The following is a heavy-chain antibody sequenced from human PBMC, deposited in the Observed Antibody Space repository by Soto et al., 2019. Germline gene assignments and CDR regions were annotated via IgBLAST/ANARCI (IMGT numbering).Heavy chain of an antibody. CDR3: ATESGSTYGYFDH. V-gene: IGHV4-30-4*08. Sequence: TSETLSLTCTVSGGSISSGGYYWSWIRQSPGKGLEWIGYISNSGSTGYNPSLKTRLSMSVDRSKNQFTLRLTSVTAADTAVYFCATESGSTYGYFDHWGQGTQVTVSS. CDR2: ISNSGST. CDR1: GGSISSGGYY. D-gene: IGHD5-18*01. J-gene: IGHJ4*02.